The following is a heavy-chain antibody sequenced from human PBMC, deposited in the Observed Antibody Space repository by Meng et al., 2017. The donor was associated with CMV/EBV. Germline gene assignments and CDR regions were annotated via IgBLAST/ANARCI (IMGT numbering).Heavy chain of an antibody. J-gene: IGHJ6*02. CDR3: ARGVGNIVVVPAATYGRDV. CDR2: INWNGGST. V-gene: IGHV3-20*04. CDR1: GFTFDDYG. Sequence: GESLKISCAASGFTFDDYGMSWVRQAPGKGLEWVSGINWNGGSTGYADSVKGRVTISRDNAKNSLYLQMNSLRAEDTALYYCARGVGNIVVVPAATYGRDVWGQGTTVTVSS. D-gene: IGHD2-2*01.